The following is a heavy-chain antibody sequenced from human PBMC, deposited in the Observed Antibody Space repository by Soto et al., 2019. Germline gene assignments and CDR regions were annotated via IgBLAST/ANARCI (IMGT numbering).Heavy chain of an antibody. Sequence: GDALKISGEGSVDSVSSYWSSWARHMPGKGLEWMGGIHPSDPYTNYIPSFQGHVTISADKAISTAYLQWSSLKASDTAMYYCARNLPVQSYYGMDVWGQGTTVPVSS. CDR2: IHPSDPYT. V-gene: IGHV5-10-1*01. CDR3: ARNLPVQSYYGMDV. CDR1: VDSVSSYW. D-gene: IGHD4-4*01. J-gene: IGHJ6*02.